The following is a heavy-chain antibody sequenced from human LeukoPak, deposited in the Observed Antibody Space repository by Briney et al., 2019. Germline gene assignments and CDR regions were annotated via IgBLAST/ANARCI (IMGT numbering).Heavy chain of an antibody. CDR3: AKRPGGGGNYFDY. CDR2: ISDDGNSY. V-gene: IGHV3-30*18. Sequence: GGSLRLSCAASGFIFRNYGMHWVRQAPGKGLEWLAVISDDGNSYLYRDSVKGRFTISRDNSKNTLYLQLNSLTIDDTAVYYCAKRPGGGGNYFDYWGQGTLVTVSS. D-gene: IGHD3-16*01. J-gene: IGHJ4*02. CDR1: GFIFRNYG.